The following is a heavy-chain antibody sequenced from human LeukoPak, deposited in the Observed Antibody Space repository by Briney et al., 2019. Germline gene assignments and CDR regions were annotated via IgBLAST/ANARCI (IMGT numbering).Heavy chain of an antibody. Sequence: GGSLRLSCAAPGIIFSNYWMHWVRQAPGKGLGWVSRINRDGSSTSYADSVKGRFTISRDNAKNARYLQMNSLRAEDTAVYNFARGGGYSYGSFDYWGQGTLVTVSS. V-gene: IGHV3-74*01. J-gene: IGHJ4*02. CDR2: INRDGSST. D-gene: IGHD5-18*01. CDR1: GIIFSNYW. CDR3: ARGGGYSYGSFDY.